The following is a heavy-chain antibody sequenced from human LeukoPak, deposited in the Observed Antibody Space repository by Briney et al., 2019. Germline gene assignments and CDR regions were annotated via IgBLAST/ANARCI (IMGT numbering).Heavy chain of an antibody. Sequence: ASVKVCCKAAGYTFTSYGISWVRQAPGQGLEWMGWISAYNGNTNYAQKLQGRVTMTTDTSTSTAYMELRSLRSDDTAVYYCARLNYGDYVDYWGQGTLVTVSS. D-gene: IGHD4-17*01. J-gene: IGHJ4*02. CDR2: ISAYNGNT. CDR1: GYTFTSYG. V-gene: IGHV1-18*01. CDR3: ARLNYGDYVDY.